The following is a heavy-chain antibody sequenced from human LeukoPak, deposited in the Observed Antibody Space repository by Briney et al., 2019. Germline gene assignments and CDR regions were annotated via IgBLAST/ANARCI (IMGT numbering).Heavy chain of an antibody. CDR1: GGSISSGTYY. D-gene: IGHD6-19*01. Sequence: SQTLSLTCTVPGGSISSGTYYWSWIRQPAGKGLEWIGRIYTSGSTNYNPSLKSRVTISVDTSKNQFSLKLNSVTAADTAVYYCASGSGWAKDYWGQGTLVTVSS. V-gene: IGHV4-61*02. CDR3: ASGSGWAKDY. J-gene: IGHJ4*02. CDR2: IYTSGST.